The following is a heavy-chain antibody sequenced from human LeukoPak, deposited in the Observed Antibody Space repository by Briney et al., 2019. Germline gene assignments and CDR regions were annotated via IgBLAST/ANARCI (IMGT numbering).Heavy chain of an antibody. CDR2: ISGSDSST. Sequence: QPGGSLRLSCAASGFTFSSYAMSWVRQAPGKGLEWVSAISGSDSSTYYADSVKGRFTISRDNSKNTLYLQINSLRAEDTAVYYCAKHLQTVTTYRRGFDYWGQGTLVTVSS. D-gene: IGHD4-17*01. CDR1: GFTFSSYA. J-gene: IGHJ4*02. V-gene: IGHV3-23*01. CDR3: AKHLQTVTTYRRGFDY.